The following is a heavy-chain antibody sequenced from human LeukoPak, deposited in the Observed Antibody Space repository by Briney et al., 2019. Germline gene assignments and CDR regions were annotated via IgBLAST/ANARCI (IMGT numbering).Heavy chain of an antibody. D-gene: IGHD6-13*01. CDR3: ASSGYSSSWYPDY. J-gene: IGHJ4*02. CDR2: IYPGDSTT. Sequence: GIIYPGDSTTRYSPSFQGQVTISADKSISTAYLQWTSLKASDTAMYYCASSGYSSSWYPDYWGQGTLVTVSS. V-gene: IGHV5-51*01.